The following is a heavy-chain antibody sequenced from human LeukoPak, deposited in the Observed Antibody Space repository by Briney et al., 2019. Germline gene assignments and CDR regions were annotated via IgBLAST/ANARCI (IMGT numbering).Heavy chain of an antibody. V-gene: IGHV4-4*07. J-gene: IGHJ5*02. CDR3: ARRGSLGYCSSTSCGGPNWFDP. D-gene: IGHD2-2*01. Sequence: PETLSLTSTVSGGSIISYYWRWIRQPARKGLEWIGRIYTSGSSNYNPSLKSRVTMSVDTSKNQFSLKLSSVTAADTAVYYCARRGSLGYCSSTSCGGPNWFDPWGQGTLVTVSS. CDR2: IYTSGSS. CDR1: GGSIISYY.